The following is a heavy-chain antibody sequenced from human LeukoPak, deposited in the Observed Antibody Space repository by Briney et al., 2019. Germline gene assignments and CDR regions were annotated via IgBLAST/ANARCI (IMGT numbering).Heavy chain of an antibody. Sequence: SETLSLTCSVSGGSISSGGYYWSWIRQHPGKGLEWIGYIYYSGSTYYNPSLKSRVTISVDTSKNQFSLKLSSVTAADTAVYYCARAGPNYYLDYWGQGTLVTVSS. CDR2: IYYSGST. CDR3: ARAGPNYYLDY. D-gene: IGHD2-8*01. CDR1: GGSISSGGYY. V-gene: IGHV4-31*03. J-gene: IGHJ4*02.